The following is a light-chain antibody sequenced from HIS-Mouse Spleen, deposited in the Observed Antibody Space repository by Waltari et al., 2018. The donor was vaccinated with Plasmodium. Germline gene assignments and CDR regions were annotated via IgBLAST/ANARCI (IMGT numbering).Light chain of an antibody. CDR3: QQRSNWPRVLT. V-gene: IGKV3-11*01. J-gene: IGKJ4*01. CDR1: QSVRSY. CDR2: DAS. Sequence: DIVLTQSPPTLSLSPGQRATLSCRASQSVRSYVAWYQQKPGQAPRLLIYDASNRATGIPARFSGSGSGTDFTLTISSLEPEDFAVYYCQQRSNWPRVLTFGGGTKVEIK.